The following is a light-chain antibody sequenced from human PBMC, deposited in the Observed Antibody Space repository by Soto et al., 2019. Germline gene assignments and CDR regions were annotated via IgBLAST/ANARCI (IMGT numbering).Light chain of an antibody. CDR3: AAWDDSLYAL. CDR1: SSNIGDNP. J-gene: IGLJ1*01. V-gene: IGLV1-44*01. Sequence: QSVLTQPPSASGTPGQRITISCSGSSSNIGDNPVNWYQQLPGAAPKLLIYINDQRPSGVPDRFSGSKSGTSVSLAISGLQPEDEADYYCAAWDDSLYALFGTGTKVTVL. CDR2: IND.